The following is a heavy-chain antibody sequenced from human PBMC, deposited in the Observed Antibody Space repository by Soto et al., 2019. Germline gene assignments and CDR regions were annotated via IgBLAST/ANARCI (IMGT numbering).Heavy chain of an antibody. Sequence: GGSLRLSCAASGFTFSSYAMSWVRQAPGKGLEWVSGISGSSGGINYADSVKGRFTISRDNSKDTLYLQMNSLRGEDTALYYCAKGMAILHNYCGMDVCGQGTTGTVS. J-gene: IGHJ6*02. CDR2: ISGSSGGI. CDR3: AKGMAILHNYCGMDV. D-gene: IGHD3-3*01. CDR1: GFTFSSYA. V-gene: IGHV3-23*01.